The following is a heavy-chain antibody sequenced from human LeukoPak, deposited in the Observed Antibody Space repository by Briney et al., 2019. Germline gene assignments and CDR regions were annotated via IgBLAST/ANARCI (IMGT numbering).Heavy chain of an antibody. V-gene: IGHV3-30-3*01. CDR3: ARDEDFGRGWPAFDI. J-gene: IGHJ3*02. D-gene: IGHD5-24*01. CDR1: GFSFSTYA. CDR2: ISYDGGNK. Sequence: PGRSLRLSCAASGFSFSTYAMHWVRQAPGKGLEWVAVISYDGGNKYYADSVKGRFTISRDNAKNSLYLQMNSLRAEDTAVYYCARDEDFGRGWPAFDIWGQGTMVTVSS.